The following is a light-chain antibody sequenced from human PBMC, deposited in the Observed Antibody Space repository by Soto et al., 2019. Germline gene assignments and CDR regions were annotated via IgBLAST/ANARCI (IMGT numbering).Light chain of an antibody. Sequence: EIVLAQSPGTLSLSPGERATLSCRASQRVSTTYLAWYQQKPGQAPRLLIYGVSSRATGIADRFSGSGSGTDFTLTISRLEPEDFAVYYCQQYSSSPVTFGGGTTVEIK. CDR3: QQYSSSPVT. CDR1: QRVSTTY. CDR2: GVS. V-gene: IGKV3-20*01. J-gene: IGKJ4*01.